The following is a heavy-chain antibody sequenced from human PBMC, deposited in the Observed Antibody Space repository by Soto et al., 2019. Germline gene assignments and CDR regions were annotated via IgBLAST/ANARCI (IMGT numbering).Heavy chain of an antibody. V-gene: IGHV4-31*03. D-gene: IGHD2-15*01. CDR3: ARWTNKGYYFDY. J-gene: IGHJ4*02. Sequence: KTSETLSLTCTVSGGSISSVGYYWSWIRQHPGKGLEWIGYIYYSGSTYYKPSLKSRVTISVDTSKNQFSLKLSSVTAADTAVYYCARWTNKGYYFDYWGQGTLVTVSS. CDR2: IYYSGST. CDR1: GGSISSVGYY.